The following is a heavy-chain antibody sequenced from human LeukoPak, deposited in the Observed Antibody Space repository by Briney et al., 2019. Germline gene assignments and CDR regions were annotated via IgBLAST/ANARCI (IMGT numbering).Heavy chain of an antibody. CDR3: ARVYGGSGYAFDI. J-gene: IGHJ3*02. CDR1: GGTFSSYT. CDR2: IIPILGIA. V-gene: IGHV1-69*02. D-gene: IGHD3-3*01. Sequence: SVKLSCKASGGTFSSYTISWVRQAPGQGLEWMGRIIPILGIANYAQKFQGRVTITADKSTSTAYMELSSLRSEDTAVYYCARVYGGSGYAFDIWGQGTMVTVSS.